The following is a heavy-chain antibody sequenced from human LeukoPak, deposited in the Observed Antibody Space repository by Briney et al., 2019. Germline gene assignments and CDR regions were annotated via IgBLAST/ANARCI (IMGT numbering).Heavy chain of an antibody. V-gene: IGHV3-7*01. CDR2: IKQDGSEK. CDR1: GFTFSSYW. D-gene: IGHD6-19*01. J-gene: IGHJ4*02. Sequence: GGSLRLSCAASGFTFSSYWMSWVRQAPGKGLEWVAKIKQDGSEKYYVDSVKGRFTISRDNAKNSLYLQMNSLRAEDTAVYYCARDRGAVEFDYWGQGTLVTVSS. CDR3: ARDRGAVEFDY.